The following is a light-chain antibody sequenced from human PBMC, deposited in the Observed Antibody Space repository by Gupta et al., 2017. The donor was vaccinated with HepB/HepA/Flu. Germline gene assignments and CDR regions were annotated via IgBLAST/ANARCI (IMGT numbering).Light chain of an antibody. V-gene: IGLV2-14*03. J-gene: IGLJ2*01. CDR1: SSDY. Sequence: SALIQPASLSGSPGQSTTISCTGTSSDYVSWYQQYPGKAPKLLIYNVSDRPSGVSHRFSGSKSGNTASLSIPGLQTEDEAYYYCSSYTYTTTLVVFGGGTKLTVL. CDR3: SSYTYTTTLVV. CDR2: NVS.